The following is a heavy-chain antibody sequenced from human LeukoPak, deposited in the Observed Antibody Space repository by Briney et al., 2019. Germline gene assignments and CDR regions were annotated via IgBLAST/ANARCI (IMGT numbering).Heavy chain of an antibody. CDR1: GFTFSSYE. V-gene: IGHV3-48*03. D-gene: IGHD3-9*01. CDR3: AKDQSRLRYFDWSGNAFDI. CDR2: ISSSGSTI. Sequence: PGGSLRLSCAASGFTFSSYEMNWVRQAPGKGLEWVSYISSSGSTIYYADSVKGRFTISRDNAKNSLYLQMNSLRAEDTAVYYCAKDQSRLRYFDWSGNAFDIWGQGTMVTVSS. J-gene: IGHJ3*02.